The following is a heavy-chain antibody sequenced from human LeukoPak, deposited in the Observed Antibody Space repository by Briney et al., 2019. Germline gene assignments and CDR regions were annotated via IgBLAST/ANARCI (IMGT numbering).Heavy chain of an antibody. V-gene: IGHV4-59*08. CDR2: IYYSGST. CDR1: GGSISSYY. J-gene: IGHJ3*02. D-gene: IGHD5-24*01. Sequence: SETLSLTCTVSGGSISSYYWSWIRQPPGKGLEWIGYIYYSGSTNYNPSLKSRVTISVDTSKNQFSLKLSSVTAADTAVYYCARGDGYKQNAFDIWGQGTMVTVSS. CDR3: ARGDGYKQNAFDI.